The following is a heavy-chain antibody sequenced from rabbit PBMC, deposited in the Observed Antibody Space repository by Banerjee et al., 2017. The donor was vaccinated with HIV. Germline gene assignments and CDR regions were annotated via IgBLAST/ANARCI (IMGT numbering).Heavy chain of an antibody. CDR2: IFPGDSGAT. CDR1: GFSFSSGQE. D-gene: IGHD4-2*01. Sequence: QSLEESGGDLVKPEGSLTLTCKAAGFSFSSGQEISWVRQAPGKGLEWIARIFPGDSGATNYATWAKGRFTISTTSSTTVTLQMTSLTAADTATYFCARGEGSNWDLWGPGTLVTVS. J-gene: IGHJ4*01. V-gene: IGHV1S40*01. CDR3: ARGEGSNWDL.